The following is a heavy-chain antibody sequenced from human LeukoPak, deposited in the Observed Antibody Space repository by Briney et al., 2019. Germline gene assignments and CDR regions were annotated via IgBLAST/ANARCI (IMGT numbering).Heavy chain of an antibody. CDR3: AIGYDSSGYSRFDY. CDR2: IYYSGST. CDR1: GGSISSGGYY. Sequence: SQTLSLTCTVPGGSISSGGYYWSWIRQHPGKGLEWIGYIYYSGSTYYNPSLKSRVTISVDTSKNQFSLKLSSVTAADTAVYYCAIGYDSSGYSRFDYWGQGTLVTVSS. J-gene: IGHJ4*02. V-gene: IGHV4-31*03. D-gene: IGHD3-22*01.